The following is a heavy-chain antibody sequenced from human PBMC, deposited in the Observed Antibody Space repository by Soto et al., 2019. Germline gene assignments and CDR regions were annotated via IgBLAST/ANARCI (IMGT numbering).Heavy chain of an antibody. CDR2: IYHSGST. CDR3: ARDPNAAGGCDY. V-gene: IGHV4-4*02. D-gene: IGHD6-13*01. CDR1: GGSISSSNW. J-gene: IGHJ4*02. Sequence: QVQLQESGPGLVKPSGTLSLTCAVSGGSISSSNWWSWVRQPPGKGLEWIGEIYHSGSTNYNPSLKSRXXIXVXXSKNQFSLKLSSVTAADTAVYYCARDPNAAGGCDYWGQGTLVTVSS.